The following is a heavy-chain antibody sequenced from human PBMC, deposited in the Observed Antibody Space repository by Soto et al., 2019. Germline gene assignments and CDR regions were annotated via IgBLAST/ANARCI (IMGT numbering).Heavy chain of an antibody. CDR2: INAHSCGT. V-gene: IGHV1-2*02. CDR3: AKDLTRQLAYWLDP. J-gene: IGHJ5*02. Sequence: SXKVSFKASGFSXNGYYIHLLRQAPGQGLEWMGWINAHSCGTEYAQKFQGRVTFTRDTSIDTAYLTLTSMTSDDTALYYCAKDLTRQLAYWLDPWGQGTQGTVSS. CDR1: GFSXNGYY. D-gene: IGHD6-6*01.